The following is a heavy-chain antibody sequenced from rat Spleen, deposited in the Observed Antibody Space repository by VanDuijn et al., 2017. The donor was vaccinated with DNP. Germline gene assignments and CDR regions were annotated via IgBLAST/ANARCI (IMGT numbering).Heavy chain of an antibody. CDR3: TRDRRRADY. D-gene: IGHD1-11*01. CDR1: GFSLTDYS. V-gene: IGHV2S63*01. Sequence: EVQLKESGPGLVQPSQTLSLTCTVSGFSLTDYSVHWVRQPPGKGLEWMGIMWSGGNIAYNSVLKSRLSISRDTSKNQVFLKMNSLQSEDTALYYCTRDRRRADYWGQGVLVTVSS. CDR2: MWSGGNI. J-gene: IGHJ2*01.